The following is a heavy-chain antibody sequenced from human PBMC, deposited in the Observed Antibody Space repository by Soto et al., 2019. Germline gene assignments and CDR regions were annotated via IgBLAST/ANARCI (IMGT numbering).Heavy chain of an antibody. J-gene: IGHJ4*02. D-gene: IGHD6-6*01. CDR2: INAGNDNT. CDR3: ARDLGGKAPY. CDR1: GYTFTTYA. V-gene: IGHV1-3*01. Sequence: QVQLVQSGAEVKKPGASVKVSCKASGYTFTTYAMHWVRQAPGQRLEWMGWINAGNDNTKYSQKFQDRVTITRDTFASTAYMELSSLRSEDTAVYYCARDLGGKAPYWGQGTLVIVSS.